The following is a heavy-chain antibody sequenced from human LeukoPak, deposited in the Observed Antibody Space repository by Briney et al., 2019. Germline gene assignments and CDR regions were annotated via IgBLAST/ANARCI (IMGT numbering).Heavy chain of an antibody. CDR2: ISTAGQT. Sequence: GGSLRLSCAASGLTVRTNYMHWVRQSPGKGLEWVLVISTAGQTYYADSVKARFIVSRDTSNNTLSLQMNNLRVDDTAVYYCARERLGLDVWGQGTTVTVSS. D-gene: IGHD6-19*01. CDR3: ARERLGLDV. J-gene: IGHJ6*02. V-gene: IGHV3-66*01. CDR1: GLTVRTNY.